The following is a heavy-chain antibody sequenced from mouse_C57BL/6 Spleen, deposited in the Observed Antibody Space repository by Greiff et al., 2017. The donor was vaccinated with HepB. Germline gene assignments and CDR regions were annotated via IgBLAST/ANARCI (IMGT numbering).Heavy chain of an antibody. CDR2: ISSGGSYT. J-gene: IGHJ4*01. CDR3: ARHLMVELREYAMDY. Sequence: EVMLVESGGDLVKPGGSLKLSCAASGFTFSSYGMSWVRQTPDKRLEWVATISSGGSYTYYPDSVKGRFTISRDNAKNTLYLQMSSLKSEDTAMYYCARHLMVELREYAMDYWGQGTSVTVSS. CDR1: GFTFSSYG. D-gene: IGHD2-3*01. V-gene: IGHV5-6*01.